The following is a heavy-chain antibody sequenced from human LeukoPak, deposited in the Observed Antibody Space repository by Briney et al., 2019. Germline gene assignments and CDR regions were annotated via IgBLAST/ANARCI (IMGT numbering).Heavy chain of an antibody. D-gene: IGHD2-2*01. CDR2: INHSGST. Sequence: SESLSLTCAVYGGSFTGYYSSWVRQPPGKGLEWIGEINHSGSTNYNPSLKSRVTIPVDTSKNQFSLKLSSVTAADTAVYYCARGRGYCSSTSCYLEAFDYWGQGTLVTVSS. CDR3: ARGRGYCSSTSCYLEAFDY. V-gene: IGHV4-34*01. J-gene: IGHJ4*02. CDR1: GGSFTGYY.